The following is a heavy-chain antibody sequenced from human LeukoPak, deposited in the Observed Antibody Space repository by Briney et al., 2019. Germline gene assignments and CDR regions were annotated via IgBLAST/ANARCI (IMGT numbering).Heavy chain of an antibody. J-gene: IGHJ3*02. Sequence: ASVKVSCKASGYTLTNYFMHWVRQAPGQGLQWMGMINPSSGGTTYAQKFQGRVAMTSVTSTSTLYMELSSLRSEATAIYYCARESRPIAASGRGAFDIWGQGPMVSVSS. D-gene: IGHD6-13*01. CDR3: ARESRPIAASGRGAFDI. CDR2: INPSSGGT. V-gene: IGHV1-46*01. CDR1: GYTLTNYF.